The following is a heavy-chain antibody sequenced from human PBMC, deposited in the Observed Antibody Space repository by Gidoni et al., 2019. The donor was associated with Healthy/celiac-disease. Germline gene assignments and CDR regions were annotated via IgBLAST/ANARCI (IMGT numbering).Heavy chain of an antibody. CDR2: IYPGDSDT. CDR1: GYSFTSYW. D-gene: IGHD3-3*01. J-gene: IGHJ6*02. V-gene: IGHV5-51*01. Sequence: EVQLVQSGAEVKKPGESLKISCKGSGYSFTSYWIGWVRQMPGKGLEWMGIIYPGDSDTRYSPSFQGQVTISADKSISTAYLQWSSLKASDTAMYYCARQTTYDFWSGYLDYYYGMDVWGQGTTVTVSS. CDR3: ARQTTYDFWSGYLDYYYGMDV.